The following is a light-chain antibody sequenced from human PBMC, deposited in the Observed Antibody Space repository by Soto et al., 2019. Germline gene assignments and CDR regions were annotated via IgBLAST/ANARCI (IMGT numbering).Light chain of an antibody. Sequence: DIQITQSPSSLSSSVSESFTITCRASQNINSHLHWYQQKPGKAPNLLIYAASSLESGVSSRFSGSGSGTDFTLTISSLQPEDFATYFCQQTYSTLWTFGQGTKVDIK. J-gene: IGKJ1*01. CDR3: QQTYSTLWT. V-gene: IGKV1-39*01. CDR2: AAS. CDR1: QNINSH.